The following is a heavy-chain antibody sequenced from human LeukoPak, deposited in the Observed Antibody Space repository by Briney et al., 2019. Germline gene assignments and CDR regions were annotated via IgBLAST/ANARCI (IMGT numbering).Heavy chain of an antibody. V-gene: IGHV3-23*01. Sequence: GGSLRLSCAASGFTFSSYAMSWVRQAPGKGLEWVSAISGSGGSTYYADSVKGRFTISRDNSKNTLYLQMNSLRAEDTAVYYCAKGHVVVTATGGFIDYWGQGTLVTVSS. CDR1: GFTFSSYA. D-gene: IGHD2-21*02. CDR3: AKGHVVVTATGGFIDY. J-gene: IGHJ4*02. CDR2: ISGSGGST.